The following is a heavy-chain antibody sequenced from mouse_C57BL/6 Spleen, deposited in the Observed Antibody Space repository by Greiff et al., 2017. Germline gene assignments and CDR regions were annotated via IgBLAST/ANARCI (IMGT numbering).Heavy chain of an antibody. CDR2: INYDGSST. D-gene: IGHD1-1*01. CDR3: ARGYYGFMDY. V-gene: IGHV5-16*01. J-gene: IGHJ4*01. CDR1: GFTFSDYY. Sequence: EVQRVESEGGLVQPGSSMKLSCTASGFTFSDYYMAWVRQVPEKGLEWVANINYDGSSTYYLDSLKSRFIISRYNAKNILYLQMSSLKSEDTATYYCARGYYGFMDYWGQGTSVTVSS.